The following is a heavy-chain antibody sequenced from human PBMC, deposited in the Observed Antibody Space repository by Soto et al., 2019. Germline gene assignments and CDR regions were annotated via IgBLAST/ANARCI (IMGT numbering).Heavy chain of an antibody. Sequence: SQTLSLTCAISGDSVSSNSAAWNWIRQSPSRGLEWLGRTYHRSKWYNDYAVSVKSRITINPDTSKNQFSLQLNSVTPEDTAVYYCARGRPRVATRDYYYYYGMDVWGQGTTVTVSS. J-gene: IGHJ6*02. V-gene: IGHV6-1*01. D-gene: IGHD5-12*01. CDR3: ARGRPRVATRDYYYYYGMDV. CDR1: GDSVSSNSAA. CDR2: TYHRSKWYN.